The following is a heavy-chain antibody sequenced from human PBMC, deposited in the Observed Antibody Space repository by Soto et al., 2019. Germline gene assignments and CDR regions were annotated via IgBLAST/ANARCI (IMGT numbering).Heavy chain of an antibody. V-gene: IGHV1-69*13. CDR1: GGTFSSYA. Sequence: SVKVSCKASGGTFSSYAISWVRQAPGRGLEWMGGLIPIFGTANYAQKFQGRVTITADESTSTAYMELSSLRSEDTAVYYCAGALRGGCDYYYCGMDVWGQGIQVTV. J-gene: IGHJ6*02. D-gene: IGHD2-21*01. CDR3: AGALRGGCDYYYCGMDV. CDR2: LIPIFGTA.